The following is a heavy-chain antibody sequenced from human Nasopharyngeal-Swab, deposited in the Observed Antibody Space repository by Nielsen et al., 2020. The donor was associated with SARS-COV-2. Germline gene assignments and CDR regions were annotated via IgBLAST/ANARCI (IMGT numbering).Heavy chain of an antibody. V-gene: IGHV3-7*03. CDR3: ARDLGHTGYGLYAY. J-gene: IGHJ4*02. D-gene: IGHD5-12*01. Sequence: GGSLRLSCEGSGFTFSSDWMAWVRQAAGRGLEWVANIKADGTQKYYVDSVKGRFSISRDNAKNSLYLQMSGLRADDTAMYFCARDLGHTGYGLYAYWGQGTLVTVSS. CDR1: GFTFSSDW. CDR2: IKADGTQK.